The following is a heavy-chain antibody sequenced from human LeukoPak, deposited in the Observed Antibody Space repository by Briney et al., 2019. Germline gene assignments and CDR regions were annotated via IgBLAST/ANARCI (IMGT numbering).Heavy chain of an antibody. V-gene: IGHV4-31*03. D-gene: IGHD4-17*01. Sequence: PSQTLSLTSTVSGGSISSGGYYWSWVRQHPGKGLEWIGYIYYSGSTYYNPSLKSRVTISVDTSKNQFSLKLSSVTAADTAVYYCARGEDYGDNYYYYGMDVWGQGTTVTVSS. CDR2: IYYSGST. CDR3: ARGEDYGDNYYYYGMDV. J-gene: IGHJ6*02. CDR1: GGSISSGGYY.